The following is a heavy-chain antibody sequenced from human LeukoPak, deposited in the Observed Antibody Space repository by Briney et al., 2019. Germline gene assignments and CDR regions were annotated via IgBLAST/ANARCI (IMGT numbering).Heavy chain of an antibody. J-gene: IGHJ4*02. CDR2: INPEGSQT. CDR1: GFTFSRYW. CDR3: AAWTDRGYNF. D-gene: IGHD5-24*01. V-gene: IGHV3-7*01. Sequence: GGSLRLSCAASGFTFSRYWMYWVRQAPGKGLQWVANINPEGSQTRFVDSVMGRFTMSKDNVKNSLYLQMNSLRVEDTAVFYCAAWTDRGYNFWGQGTVVTVSS.